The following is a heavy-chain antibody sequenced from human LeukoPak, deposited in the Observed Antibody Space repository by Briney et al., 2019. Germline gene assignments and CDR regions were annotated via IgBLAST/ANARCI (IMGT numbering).Heavy chain of an antibody. Sequence: GGSLRLSCAASGFTFSNYSMNWVRQAPGKGLEWVSYISRSRSTIYYADSVKGRFTISRDNAKNTLYLQMNSLRAEDTAVYYCARGGQLALDYWGQGTLVTVSS. CDR2: ISRSRSTI. V-gene: IGHV3-48*01. J-gene: IGHJ4*02. D-gene: IGHD6-13*01. CDR3: ARGGQLALDY. CDR1: GFTFSNYS.